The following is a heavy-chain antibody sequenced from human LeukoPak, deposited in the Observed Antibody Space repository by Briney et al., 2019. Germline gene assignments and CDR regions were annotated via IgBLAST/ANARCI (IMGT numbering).Heavy chain of an antibody. D-gene: IGHD2-21*02. CDR1: GYSFTSYW. CDR2: IYPGDSDT. Sequence: GESLKISCKGSGYSFTSYWIGWVRQMPGKGLEWMVIIYPGDSDTRYSPSFQGQVTISADKSISTAYLQWSSLKASDTAMYYCARLPPLAYCGGDCYSRYFDYWGQGTLVTVSS. J-gene: IGHJ4*02. V-gene: IGHV5-51*01. CDR3: ARLPPLAYCGGDCYSRYFDY.